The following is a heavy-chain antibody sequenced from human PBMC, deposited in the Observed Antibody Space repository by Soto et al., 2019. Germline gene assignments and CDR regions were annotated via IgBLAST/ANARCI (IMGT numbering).Heavy chain of an antibody. CDR1: GDSVSSNSVA. CDR2: TYYRSKWYN. V-gene: IGHV6-1*01. J-gene: IGHJ3*02. D-gene: IGHD2-15*01. Sequence: SQTLSLTCAISGDSVSSNSVAWNWIRQSPSRGLEWLGWTYYRSKWYNDYTVSVKSRIAINPDTSKNQFSLQLNSVTPEDTAVYYCARVGCSGGTCYFHGAFDIWGQGTMVTVSS. CDR3: ARVGCSGGTCYFHGAFDI.